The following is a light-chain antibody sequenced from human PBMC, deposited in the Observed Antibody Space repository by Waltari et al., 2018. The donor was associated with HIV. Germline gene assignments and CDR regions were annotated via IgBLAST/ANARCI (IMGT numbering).Light chain of an antibody. V-gene: IGKV1-39*01. Sequence: DIQMTQSPSSLSASVGGTVTFTCRSSQKIGIYVNWYPHISGRPPRLLIFSASSLQRGVSSRVSGRGSGTDFTLTINNLQPEDFATYYCEQSYDFPRTFGQGTTVE. CDR2: SAS. CDR3: EQSYDFPRT. CDR1: QKIGIY. J-gene: IGKJ1*01.